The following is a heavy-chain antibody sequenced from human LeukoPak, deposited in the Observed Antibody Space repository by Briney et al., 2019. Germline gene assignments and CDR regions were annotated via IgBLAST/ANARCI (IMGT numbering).Heavy chain of an antibody. CDR3: TLSSGWYSKKFYYYYYYMDV. CDR2: ISTSSSYI. J-gene: IGHJ6*03. CDR1: GFTFSSYS. Sequence: GGSLRLSCAASGFTFSSYSMTWVRQAPGKGLEWVSSISTSSSYIYYADSVKGRFTISRDNAKNSLYLQMNSPKTEDTAVYYCTLSSGWYSKKFYYYYYYMDVWGKGTTVTVSS. V-gene: IGHV3-21*04. D-gene: IGHD6-19*01.